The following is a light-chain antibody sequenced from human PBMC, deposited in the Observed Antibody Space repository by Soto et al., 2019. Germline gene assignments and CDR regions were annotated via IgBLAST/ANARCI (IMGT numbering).Light chain of an antibody. CDR3: QQYYSSPRT. CDR1: QSVLYSSNNKNY. CDR2: WAS. Sequence: DIVMTQSPDSLAVSLGERATINCNSSQSVLYSSNNKNYLAWYQQKPGHPPKLLIYWASTRESGVPDRFSGSGSGTDLNLTISSLQAEDVAVYYCQQYYSSPRTLDQGPKVHI. V-gene: IGKV4-1*01. J-gene: IGKJ1*01.